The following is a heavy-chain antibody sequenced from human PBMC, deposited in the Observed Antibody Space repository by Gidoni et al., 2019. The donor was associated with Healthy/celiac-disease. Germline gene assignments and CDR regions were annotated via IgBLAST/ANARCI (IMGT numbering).Heavy chain of an antibody. CDR3: ARVEVGCGGDCTDAFDI. D-gene: IGHD2-21*01. CDR1: GYTFTVYY. Sequence: QVQLVQSGAEGKKPGASVKVSCKASGYTFTVYYMHWVRQAPGQGLEWMGWIHPNSGGTHYAQKFQGWVTMTRDTSISTAYMELSRLRSDDTAVYYCARVEVGCGGDCTDAFDIWGQGTMVTVSP. J-gene: IGHJ3*02. CDR2: IHPNSGGT. V-gene: IGHV1-2*04.